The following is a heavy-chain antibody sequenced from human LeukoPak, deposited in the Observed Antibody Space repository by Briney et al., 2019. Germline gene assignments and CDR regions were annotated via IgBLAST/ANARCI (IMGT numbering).Heavy chain of an antibody. CDR2: ISGSGGTT. CDR1: GFSFSSYA. J-gene: IGHJ4*02. V-gene: IGHV3-23*01. Sequence: GGSLRLSCAASGFSFSSYAMSWVRQAPGKGLEWVSVISGSGGTTYYADSVKGRFTISRDNSKNTLYLQMNSLRAEDTAVYYCASSVDDYGDYWGQGTLVTVSS. D-gene: IGHD2-15*01. CDR3: ASSVDDYGDY.